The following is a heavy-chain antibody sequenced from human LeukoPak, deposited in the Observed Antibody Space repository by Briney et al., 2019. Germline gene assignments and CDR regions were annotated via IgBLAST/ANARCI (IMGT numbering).Heavy chain of an antibody. J-gene: IGHJ6*02. D-gene: IGHD3-16*01. V-gene: IGHV3-30*04. Sequence: GGSLRLSCVASGFTFNRYAIHWVRQAPGKGLEWVAVISYDGSNKNHAGSVKGRVTISRDNSKNTLYLQINSLRVEDSAVYYCARGGTEIYDPYYGMDVWGQGTTVTVSS. CDR2: ISYDGSNK. CDR3: ARGGTEIYDPYYGMDV. CDR1: GFTFNRYA.